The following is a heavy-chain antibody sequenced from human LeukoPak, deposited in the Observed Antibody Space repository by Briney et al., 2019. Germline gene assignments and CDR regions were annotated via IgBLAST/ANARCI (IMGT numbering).Heavy chain of an antibody. D-gene: IGHD3-16*01. CDR1: GYTFTGYY. CDR2: MNPNSGGT. Sequence: ASVKVSCKASGYTFTGYYLHWVRQAPGQGLEWMEWMNPNSGGTNYAQNFQGRVTMTTDTSISTAYMDLSRLRSDDTAVYYCARDHGGGTFDIWGQGTMVTVSS. J-gene: IGHJ3*02. V-gene: IGHV1-2*02. CDR3: ARDHGGGTFDI.